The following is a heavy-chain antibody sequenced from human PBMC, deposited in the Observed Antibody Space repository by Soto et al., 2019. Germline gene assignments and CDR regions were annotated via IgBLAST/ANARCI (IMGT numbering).Heavy chain of an antibody. V-gene: IGHV1-3*01. D-gene: IGHD2-2*01. CDR2: INAGNGNT. CDR1: GYTFTSYA. J-gene: IGHJ4*02. CDR3: ARGYCSSTSCYNDY. Sequence: GASVKVSCMAAGYTFTSYAMHWVRQAPGQRLEWMGWINAGNGNTKYSQKFQGRVTITRDASASTAYMELSSLRSEDTAVYYCARGYCSSTSCYNDYWGQGTLVTVSS.